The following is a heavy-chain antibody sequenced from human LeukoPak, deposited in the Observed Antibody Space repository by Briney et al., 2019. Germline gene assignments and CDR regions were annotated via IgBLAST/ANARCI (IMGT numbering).Heavy chain of an antibody. J-gene: IGHJ4*02. Sequence: SETLSLTCTVSGGSISGSSYYWGWIRQPPGKGLEWIGSIYNSGSTHYNPSLKSRVTISVDTSKNHFSLKLSSVTAADTAVYYCARNTTTRIDRDNLGRSFDYWGQGTLVTVSS. V-gene: IGHV4-39*02. D-gene: IGHD5-24*01. CDR2: IYNSGST. CDR1: GGSISGSSYY. CDR3: ARNTTTRIDRDNLGRSFDY.